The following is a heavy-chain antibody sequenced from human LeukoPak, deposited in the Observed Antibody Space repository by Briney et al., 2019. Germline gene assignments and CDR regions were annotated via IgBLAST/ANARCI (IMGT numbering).Heavy chain of an antibody. CDR1: GYTFTSYG. J-gene: IGHJ3*02. CDR2: ISAYNGNT. D-gene: IGHD3-10*01. Sequence: ASVKVSCKASGYTFTSYGISWVRQAPGQGLEWMGWISAYNGNTNYAQKLQGRVTMTTDTSTSTAYMELRSLRSDDTAVYYCASSYYGSGTPIAFDIWGQGTMVTVSS. CDR3: ASSYYGSGTPIAFDI. V-gene: IGHV1-18*01.